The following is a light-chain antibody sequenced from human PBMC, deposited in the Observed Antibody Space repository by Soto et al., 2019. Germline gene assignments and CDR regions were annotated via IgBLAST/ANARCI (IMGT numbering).Light chain of an antibody. CDR2: AAS. CDR1: QNIGNY. J-gene: IGKJ2*01. Sequence: DLQMTQSPSSLSASVGDRVTITCRASQNIGNYLNWYQQKPGKAPKLLIYAASSLQSGVPSRFSGSGSGTDFTLTVNSLQPEDFTTYYCQQSYSIPYTFGQGTKLEIK. V-gene: IGKV1-39*01. CDR3: QQSYSIPYT.